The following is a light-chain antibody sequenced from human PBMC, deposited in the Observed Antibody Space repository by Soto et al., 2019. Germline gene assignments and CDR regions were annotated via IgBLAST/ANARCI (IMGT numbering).Light chain of an antibody. CDR2: DVS. CDR1: QSINNC. J-gene: IGKJ2*01. CDR3: QHYNGYPYT. V-gene: IGKV1-5*01. Sequence: DIQMTQSPSTLSASIGDRVTITCRASQSINNCLAWYQQRPGQAPHLLIYDVSRLATGVPSRFSGSGSGTEFTLTISSLQAEDFAAYFCQHYNGYPYTFGPGTKLEI.